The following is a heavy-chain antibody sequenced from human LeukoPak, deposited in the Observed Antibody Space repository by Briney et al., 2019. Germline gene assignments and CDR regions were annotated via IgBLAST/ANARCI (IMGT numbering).Heavy chain of an antibody. V-gene: IGHV4-59*08. J-gene: IGHJ6*02. CDR3: ARVGLAGYYYYGMDV. CDR1: GGSISSYY. D-gene: IGHD3-9*01. CDR2: IYYSGST. Sequence: SETLSLTCTVSGGSISSYYWSWILQPPGKGLGWIGYIYYSGSTNYNPSLKSRVTISVDTSKDQFSLKLSSVTAADTAVYYCARVGLAGYYYYGMDVWGQGTTVTVSS.